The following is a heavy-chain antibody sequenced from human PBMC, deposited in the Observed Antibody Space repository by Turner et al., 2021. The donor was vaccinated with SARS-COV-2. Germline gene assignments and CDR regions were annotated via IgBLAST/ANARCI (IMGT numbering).Heavy chain of an antibody. J-gene: IGHJ5*02. V-gene: IGHV1-2*02. CDR2: INPNSGGT. D-gene: IGHD1-7*01. Sequence: QVQLVQSGAEVKKPGASVKVSCKASGYTFTGYYMHWVRQAPGQGLEWMGWINPNSGGTNYAQRFQGRITMTRDTSISTAYMELSSLRSDDTAVYYCSRNYGRNSRWFDPWGQGTLVTVSS. CDR3: SRNYGRNSRWFDP. CDR1: GYTFTGYY.